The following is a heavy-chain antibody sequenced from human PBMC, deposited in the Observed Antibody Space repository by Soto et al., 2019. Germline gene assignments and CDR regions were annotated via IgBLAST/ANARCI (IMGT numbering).Heavy chain of an antibody. CDR2: IYYSGST. D-gene: IGHD6-6*01. J-gene: IGHJ6*03. CDR1: GGSISSYY. V-gene: IGHV4-59*08. CDR3: ARRGSSSSKGHYYYYYMDV. Sequence: SETLSLTCTVSGGSISSYYWSCIRQPPGKGLEWIGYIYYSGSTNYNPSLKSRVTISVDTSKNQFSLKLSSVTAADTAVYYCARRGSSSSKGHYYYYYMDVWGKGTTVTVSS.